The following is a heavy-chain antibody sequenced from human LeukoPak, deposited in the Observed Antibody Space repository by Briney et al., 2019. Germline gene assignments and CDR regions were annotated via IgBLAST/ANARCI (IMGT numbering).Heavy chain of an antibody. Sequence: SETLALTCAVSGGPISSGNWWSWVRQPPGKGLEWIGEIYHSGSTNYNPSLKSRVTISVDKSKNQFSLKLSSVTAADTAVYYCAREGRAGYNLGYWGQGTLVTVSS. CDR3: AREGRAGYNLGY. J-gene: IGHJ4*02. V-gene: IGHV4-4*02. CDR1: GGPISSGNW. CDR2: IYHSGST. D-gene: IGHD5-24*01.